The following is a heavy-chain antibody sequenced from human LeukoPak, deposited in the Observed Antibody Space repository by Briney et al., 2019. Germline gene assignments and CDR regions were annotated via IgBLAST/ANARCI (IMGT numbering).Heavy chain of an antibody. J-gene: IGHJ4*02. CDR3: AKDQGRSVY. CDR2: ISYDGSNK. V-gene: IGHV3-30*18. Sequence: PGRSLRLSCAASGFTFSSYGMHWVRQAPGKGLEWVAVISYDGSNKYYADSVKGRFTISRDNSKNTLYLQMNSLRAEDTAVYYCAKDQGRSVYWGQGTLVTVSS. CDR1: GFTFSSYG.